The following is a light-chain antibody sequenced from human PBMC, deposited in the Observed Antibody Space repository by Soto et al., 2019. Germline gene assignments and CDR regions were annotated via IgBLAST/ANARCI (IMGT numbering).Light chain of an antibody. CDR1: NSDIGVYNY. J-gene: IGLJ1*01. CDR2: EVT. CDR3: SSYTSGSTLYV. Sequence: QSVLTQPASVSGSPGQSITISCTGTNSDIGVYNYVSWYQQHPGKAPILLIYEVTHRPSGISSRFSGSRSGNTASLTISGLQAEDEAHYYCSSYTSGSTLYVFGTGTKVTVL. V-gene: IGLV2-14*01.